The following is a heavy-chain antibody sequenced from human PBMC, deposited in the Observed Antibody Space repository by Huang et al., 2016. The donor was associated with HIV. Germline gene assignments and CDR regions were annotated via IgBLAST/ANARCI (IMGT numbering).Heavy chain of an antibody. CDR3: ARAKDTWDAYDI. D-gene: IGHD5-18*01. J-gene: IGHJ3*02. Sequence: QVQLVESGGGVVQPGRSLRLSCAASGFPFNNHAMHWVRQAPGKGLVWVAVISNDGSNNYDADSVKGRFTISRDSSKSTLFLHMTSLRTEDTAVYYCARAKDTWDAYDIWGQGTMVIVSS. V-gene: IGHV3-30-3*01. CDR2: ISNDGSNN. CDR1: GFPFNNHA.